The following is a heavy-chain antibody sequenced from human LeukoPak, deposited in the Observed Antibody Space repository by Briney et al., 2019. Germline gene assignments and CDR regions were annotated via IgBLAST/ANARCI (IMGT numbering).Heavy chain of an antibody. D-gene: IGHD3-22*01. J-gene: IGHJ5*02. Sequence: GGSLRLSCAASGFTFSSNYMSWVRQAPGKGLEWVSGIYSDGSTSYADSVKGRLTISRDSSKNALYLQMNSLRADDTAVYYCAREASIVVVIRNWFDPWGQGTLVTVSS. CDR3: AREASIVVVIRNWFDP. CDR2: IYSDGST. CDR1: GFTFSSNY. V-gene: IGHV3-53*01.